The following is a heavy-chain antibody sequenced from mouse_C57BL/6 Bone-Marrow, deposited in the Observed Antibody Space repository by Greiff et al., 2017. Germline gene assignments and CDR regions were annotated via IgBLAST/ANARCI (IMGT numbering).Heavy chain of an antibody. CDR2: ISSGGSYT. D-gene: IGHD2-4*01. Sequence: EVQGVESGGDLVKPGGSLKLSCAASGFTFSSYGMSWVRQTPDPRLEWVATISSGGSYTYYPDRVKGRFTISRDNAKNTLYLQMSSLKSEDTAMYYCARRTPYDYDPFAYWGQGTLVTVSA. CDR3: ARRTPYDYDPFAY. J-gene: IGHJ3*01. V-gene: IGHV5-6*01. CDR1: GFTFSSYG.